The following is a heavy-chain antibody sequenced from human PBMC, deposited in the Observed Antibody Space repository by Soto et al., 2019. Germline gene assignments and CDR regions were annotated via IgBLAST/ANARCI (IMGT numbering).Heavy chain of an antibody. CDR2: ISYDGSNK. D-gene: IGHD4-4*01. CDR3: ARPLWRDDYNWGYFDL. CDR1: GFTFSSYA. V-gene: IGHV3-30-3*01. J-gene: IGHJ2*01. Sequence: QVQLVESGGGVVQPGRSLRLSCAASGFTFSSYAMHWVRQAPGQGLEWVAVISYDGSNKYYADSVKGRFTISRDNSKNTLYLQMNSLRAEDTAVYYCARPLWRDDYNWGYFDLWGRGPLVTVSS.